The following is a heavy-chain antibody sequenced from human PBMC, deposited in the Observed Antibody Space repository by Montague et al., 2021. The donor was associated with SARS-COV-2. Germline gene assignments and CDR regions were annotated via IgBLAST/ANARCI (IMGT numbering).Heavy chain of an antibody. CDR1: GGSIRSGSYY. Sequence: TLSLTCTVSGGSIRSGSYYWSWIRQPAGKGLGWIGRIYSSGSTNYXPSLKSRVTMSVDTSKNQFPLKVSSVTAADTAVYYCARDYGDYSYYYGLDVWGQGTTVTVSS. V-gene: IGHV4-61*02. CDR3: ARDYGDYSYYYGLDV. CDR2: IYSSGST. D-gene: IGHD4-17*01. J-gene: IGHJ6*02.